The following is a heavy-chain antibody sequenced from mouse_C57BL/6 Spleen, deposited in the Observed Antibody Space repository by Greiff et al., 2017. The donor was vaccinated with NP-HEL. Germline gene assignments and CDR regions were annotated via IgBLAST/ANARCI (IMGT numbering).Heavy chain of an antibody. D-gene: IGHD1-1*02. CDR2: ISDGGSYT. V-gene: IGHV5-4*01. CDR1: GFTFSSYA. J-gene: IGHJ4*01. CDR3: ARDGYGPRTRAMDY. Sequence: VQLKESGGGLVKPGGSLKLSCAASGFTFSSYAMSWVRQTPEKRLEWVATISDGGSYTYYPDNVKGRFTISRDNAKNNLYLQMSHLKSEDTAMYYCARDGYGPRTRAMDYWGQGTSVTVSS.